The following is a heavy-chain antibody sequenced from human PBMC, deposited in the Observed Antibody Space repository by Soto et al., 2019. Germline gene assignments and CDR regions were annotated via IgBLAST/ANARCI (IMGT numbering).Heavy chain of an antibody. CDR2: IYYSGST. CDR3: ARLIVVVPAAQYYFDY. V-gene: IGHV4-59*08. Sequence: PSETLSLTCTVSGGSISSYYWSWIRQPPGKGLEWIGYIYYSGSTNYNPSLKSRVTISVDTSKNQFSLKLSSVTAADTAVYYCARLIVVVPAAQYYFDYWGQGTLVTVSS. J-gene: IGHJ4*02. D-gene: IGHD2-2*01. CDR1: GGSISSYY.